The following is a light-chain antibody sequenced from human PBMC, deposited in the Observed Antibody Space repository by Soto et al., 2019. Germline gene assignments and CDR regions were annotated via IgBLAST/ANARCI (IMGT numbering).Light chain of an antibody. CDR3: QQYHRYST. CDR2: DVS. Sequence: DIQMTQSPSTLSASVGDRVTITCRASQSINGWLAWYQQKPGKAPKLLIYDVSTLDSGVPSRFSGSASGTEFTLTISSLESDDFATYYSQQYHRYSTFGQGTRVDIK. CDR1: QSINGW. V-gene: IGKV1-5*01. J-gene: IGKJ1*01.